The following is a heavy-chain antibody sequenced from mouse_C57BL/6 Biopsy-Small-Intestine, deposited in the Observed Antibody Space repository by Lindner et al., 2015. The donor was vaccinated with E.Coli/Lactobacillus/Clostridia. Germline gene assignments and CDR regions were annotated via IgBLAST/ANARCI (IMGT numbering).Heavy chain of an antibody. J-gene: IGHJ1*01. D-gene: IGHD1-2*01. CDR1: GYTFTDYY. CDR3: ARVPIYNRAVDHYDYKMDV. Sequence: SVKVSCKASGYTFTDYYIHWVRQAPGQGLEWLGRMNPNNGGINFGQHFQGRVTMTRDTSINTAYMDLTRLKSDDTAVYYCARVPIYNRAVDHYDYKMDVWGQGTTVTVSA. V-gene: IGHV1-18*01. CDR2: MNPNNGGI.